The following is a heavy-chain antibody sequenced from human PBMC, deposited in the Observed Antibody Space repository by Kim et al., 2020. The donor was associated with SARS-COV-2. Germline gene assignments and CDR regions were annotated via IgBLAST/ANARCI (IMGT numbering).Heavy chain of an antibody. D-gene: IGHD3-10*01. J-gene: IGHJ5*02. CDR1: GGSISSTTYY. CDR2: IDDGGST. V-gene: IGHV4-39*01. Sequence: SETLSLTCTVSGGSISSTTYYWGWIRQPPGKGLEWIATIDDGGSTHYNTSLKSRVTISVDTSKNQFSLKLSSVTAADTAVYYCARHLLVVRGVIGWFDPCGQGTLVTVSS. CDR3: ARHLLVVRGVIGWFDP.